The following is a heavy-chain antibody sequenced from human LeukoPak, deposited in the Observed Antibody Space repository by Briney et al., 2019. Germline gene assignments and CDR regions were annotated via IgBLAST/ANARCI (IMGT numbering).Heavy chain of an antibody. D-gene: IGHD1-26*01. CDR2: IYYSGST. Sequence: PSETLSLTCAVYGGSFRGYYWSWIRQPPGKGLEWIGSIYYSGSTYYNPSLKSRVTISVDTSKNQFSLKLSSVTAADTAVYYCARRVVGATISWFDPWGQGTLVTVSS. J-gene: IGHJ5*02. CDR1: GGSFRGYY. CDR3: ARRVVGATISWFDP. V-gene: IGHV4-34*01.